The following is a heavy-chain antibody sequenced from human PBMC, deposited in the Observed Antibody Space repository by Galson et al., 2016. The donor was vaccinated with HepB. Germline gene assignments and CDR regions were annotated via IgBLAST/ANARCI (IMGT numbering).Heavy chain of an antibody. CDR1: GYSFTNYW. D-gene: IGHD6-19*01. V-gene: IGHV5-51*01. J-gene: IGHJ4*02. CDR2: IHPDDSDT. Sequence: QSGAEVTKPGESLQISCKGSGYSFTNYWIGWVRQMPGKGLEWMGMIHPDDSDTKYSPSFQGQVTMSADKSISTAYLQWSSLKASDTAMYYCARFSGSGWGSFDYWGQGTLVTVSS. CDR3: ARFSGSGWGSFDY.